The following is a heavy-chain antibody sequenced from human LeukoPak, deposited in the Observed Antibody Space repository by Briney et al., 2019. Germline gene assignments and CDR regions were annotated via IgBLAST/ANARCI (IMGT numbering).Heavy chain of an antibody. J-gene: IGHJ3*02. CDR1: GGSISSSSYY. CDR2: IYYSGNT. V-gene: IGHV4-39*01. CDR3: ARHVAYGPLEI. D-gene: IGHD3-10*01. Sequence: PSETLSLTCTVSGGSISSSSYYWDWIRQPPGKGLEWIGAIYYSGNTNYNPSLKSRVTISVDTSKNQFSLKLSSVTAADTAVYYCARHVAYGPLEIWGQGTMVTVSS.